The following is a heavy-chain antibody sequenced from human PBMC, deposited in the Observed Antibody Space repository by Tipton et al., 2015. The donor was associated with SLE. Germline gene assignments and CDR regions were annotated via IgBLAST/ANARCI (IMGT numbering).Heavy chain of an antibody. CDR3: AREGNCGGDCLNWFDP. Sequence: GLVKPSETLSLTCTVSGGSISSYYWSWIRQPAGKGLEWIGRIYTSGSTNYNPSPRSRVTMSVDTSKNQFSLKLSSVTAADTAVYYCAREGNCGGDCLNWFDPWGQGTPVTVSS. D-gene: IGHD2-21*02. V-gene: IGHV4-4*07. CDR1: GGSISSYY. J-gene: IGHJ5*02. CDR2: IYTSGST.